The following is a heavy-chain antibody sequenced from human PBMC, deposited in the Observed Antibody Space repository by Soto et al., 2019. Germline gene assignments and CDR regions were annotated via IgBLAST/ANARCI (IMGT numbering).Heavy chain of an antibody. CDR3: ARSIAVRKRHEYYYYMDV. CDR1: GGSISSYY. CDR2: IYYSGST. V-gene: IGHV4-59*08. Sequence: XETLSLTCTVSGGSISSYYWSWIRQPPGKGLEWIGYIYYSGSTNYNPSLKSRVTISVDTSKNQFSLKLRSVTAADTALHYCARSIAVRKRHEYYYYMDVWRKVTTVTVSS. J-gene: IGHJ6*03. D-gene: IGHD6-19*01.